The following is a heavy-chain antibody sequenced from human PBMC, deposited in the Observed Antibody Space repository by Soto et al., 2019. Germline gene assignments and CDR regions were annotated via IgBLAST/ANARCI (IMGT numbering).Heavy chain of an antibody. CDR3: AKSSGGSSWYPPDH. D-gene: IGHD6-13*01. CDR2: TANDGSAQ. CDR1: GFIFSSYG. Sequence: QVQLVASGGGVVQPGGSLRLSCAASGFIFSSYGMQWVRQSPGEGLEWVATTANDGSAQYYADSVKGRFTISRDNSKNTLFLQMESLRPEDTGVYYCAKSSGGSSWYPPDHWGQGTLVTVSS. J-gene: IGHJ4*02. V-gene: IGHV3-30*18.